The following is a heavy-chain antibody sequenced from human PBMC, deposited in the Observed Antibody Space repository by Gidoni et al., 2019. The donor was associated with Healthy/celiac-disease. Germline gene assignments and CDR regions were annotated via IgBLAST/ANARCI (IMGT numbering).Heavy chain of an antibody. V-gene: IGHV4-59*01. J-gene: IGHJ4*02. CDR2: IYYSGST. D-gene: IGHD4-17*01. CDR1: GCSIRRYY. CDR3: ARERGDYLDY. Sequence: QVQLQESGPGLGKPSETLSLTCTVSGCSIRRYYWSWIRQPPVKGLECIGYIYYSGSTNYIPSLKSRVTISVYTSNNQVSRKLSSVTAADTAVYYCARERGDYLDYWGQVTLVTVSS.